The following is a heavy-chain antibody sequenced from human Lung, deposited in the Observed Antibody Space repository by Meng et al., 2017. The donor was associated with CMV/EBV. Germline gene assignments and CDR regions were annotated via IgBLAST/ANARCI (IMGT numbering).Heavy chain of an antibody. CDR2: IPHRGSS. Sequence: QGQLRGSAPALVEPSETLSLTCAVSGDSITNHNWWAWVRQPPGKGLEWIGEIPHRGSSAYNPSLKSRVSMSIDKSKNQFSLKLTSVTAADTAVYHCLRRSGGSVWGQGPWSPSPQ. D-gene: IGHD3-10*01. CDR1: GDSITNHNW. CDR3: LRRSGGSV. V-gene: IGHV4-4*02. J-gene: IGHJ1*01.